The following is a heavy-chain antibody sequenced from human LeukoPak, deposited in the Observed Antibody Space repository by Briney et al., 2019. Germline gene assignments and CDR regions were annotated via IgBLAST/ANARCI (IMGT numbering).Heavy chain of an antibody. V-gene: IGHV4-34*01. CDR2: INHSGST. CDR3: ARARGYCSGGSCSQPHRKNWFDP. Sequence: SETLSLTCAVYGGSFSGYYWSWIRQPPGKGLEWIGEINHSGSTNYNPSLKSRVTISVDTSKNEFSLKLSSVTAADTAVYYCARARGYCSGGSCSQPHRKNWFDPWGQGTLVTISS. D-gene: IGHD2-15*01. J-gene: IGHJ5*02. CDR1: GGSFSGYY.